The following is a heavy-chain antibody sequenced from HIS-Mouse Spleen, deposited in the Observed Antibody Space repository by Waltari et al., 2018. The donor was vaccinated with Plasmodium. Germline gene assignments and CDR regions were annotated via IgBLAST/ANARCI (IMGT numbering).Heavy chain of an antibody. Sequence: QVQLQQWGAGLLKPSETLSLTCAVYGGSFSGYYWSWIRQPPGKGLEWIGEINHSGSTNYNPSLKSRVTISVDTSKNQFSLKLSSVTAADTAVYYCARAYYDFWSGYRFDYWGQG. J-gene: IGHJ4*02. V-gene: IGHV4-34*01. CDR2: INHSGST. CDR1: GGSFSGYY. CDR3: ARAYYDFWSGYRFDY. D-gene: IGHD3-3*01.